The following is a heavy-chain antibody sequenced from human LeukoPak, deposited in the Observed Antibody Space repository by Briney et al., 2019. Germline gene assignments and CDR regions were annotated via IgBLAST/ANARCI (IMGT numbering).Heavy chain of an antibody. CDR1: GFIFSNYE. J-gene: IGHJ4*02. CDR3: ARARIAAPLLDY. V-gene: IGHV3-48*03. D-gene: IGHD6-13*01. Sequence: PGGSLRLSCAASGFIFSNYEMNWVRHTPGKGLEWVSYISDHGKSRNYGDSVKGRFAISRDNAKNSLYLQMNSLRVEDTAVYFCARARIAAPLLDYWGQGSLVTVSS. CDR2: ISDHGKSR.